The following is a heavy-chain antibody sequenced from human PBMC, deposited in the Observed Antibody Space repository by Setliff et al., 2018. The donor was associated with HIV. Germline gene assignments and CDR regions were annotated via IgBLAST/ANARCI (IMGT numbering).Heavy chain of an antibody. Sequence: SETLSLTCTVSGGSIWSGSYYWTWIRQPAGKGLEWIGHITASGGATYNPSVKSRVSISLGSPSSEFSLRLTSVSAADTAVYYCARAVVFASGNFWFDPWGPGALVTRLL. D-gene: IGHD3-3*01. CDR3: ARAVVFASGNFWFDP. CDR2: ITASGGA. V-gene: IGHV4-61*09. J-gene: IGHJ5*02. CDR1: GGSIWSGSYY.